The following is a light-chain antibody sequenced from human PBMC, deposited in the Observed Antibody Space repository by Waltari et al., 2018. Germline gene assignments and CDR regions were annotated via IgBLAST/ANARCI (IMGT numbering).Light chain of an antibody. Sequence: DIQMTQSPSSLSASIGDRVTITCQASQDIRNYLNWFQQKPGQAPKLLIYDASNLETGVPSRFSGSGSGTDFTFTISSLQPEDIGTYYCQQYDNLLPFTFGPGTKVEIK. CDR3: QQYDNLLPFT. CDR2: DAS. V-gene: IGKV1-33*01. J-gene: IGKJ3*01. CDR1: QDIRNY.